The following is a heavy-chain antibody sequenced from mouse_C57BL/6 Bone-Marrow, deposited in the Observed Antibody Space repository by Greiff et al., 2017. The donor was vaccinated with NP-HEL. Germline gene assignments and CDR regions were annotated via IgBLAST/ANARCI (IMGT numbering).Heavy chain of an antibody. CDR1: GYAFSSYW. D-gene: IGHD2-4*01. CDR3: ASRVDYGFAY. J-gene: IGHJ3*01. CDR2: IYPGDGDT. Sequence: VKLMESGAELVKPGASVKISCKASGYAFSSYWMNWVKQRPGKGLEWIGQIYPGDGDTNYNGKFKGKATLTSAKSSITAYMQRSSLTSEDSAVYFCASRVDYGFAYWGQGTLVTVSA. V-gene: IGHV1-80*01.